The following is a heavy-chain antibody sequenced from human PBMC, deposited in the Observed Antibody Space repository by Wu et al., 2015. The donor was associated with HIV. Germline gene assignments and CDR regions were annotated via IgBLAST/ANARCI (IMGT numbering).Heavy chain of an antibody. CDR3: ARDSYDILTGYYGGFDI. D-gene: IGHD3-9*01. CDR2: IIPVSETP. J-gene: IGHJ3*02. CDR1: GGSFSTFA. Sequence: QVHLTQTGAEVARPGSSVKISCKLSGGSFSTFAVHWVRQAPGQGHEWMGRIIPVSETPTYAQDFKGRLSIAADASTATTSMELRSLRPEDTAMYYCARDSYDILTGYYGGFDIWGQGTMVTVSS. V-gene: IGHV1-69*15.